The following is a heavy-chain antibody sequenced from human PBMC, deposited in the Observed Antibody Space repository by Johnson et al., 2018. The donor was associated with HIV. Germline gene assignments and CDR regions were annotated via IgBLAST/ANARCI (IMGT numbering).Heavy chain of an antibody. Sequence: MQLVESGGGLVQPGRSLKLSCAASGFTFSSYGMHWVRQAPGKGLEWLSYISSSGSTIYYSDSVKGRFTISRDNAKNSLYLQMNSLRAGDTAVYCCARGGPVPGGDACDIWGQVTMVTVSS. D-gene: IGHD3-16*01. J-gene: IGHJ3*02. CDR3: ARGGPVPGGDACDI. V-gene: IGHV3-48*04. CDR2: ISSSGSTI. CDR1: GFTFSSYG.